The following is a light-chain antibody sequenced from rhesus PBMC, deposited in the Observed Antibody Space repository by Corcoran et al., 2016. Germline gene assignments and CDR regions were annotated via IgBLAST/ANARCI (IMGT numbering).Light chain of an antibody. Sequence: DIVMTQTPLSLPVTLGESASISCRSSQSLVYSDGKTYLDWYLQKPGQSPQILIHSVSKRASGVPKKVSGSGSGTDFTRKISRVEAEDVGLYYCMQALRSPWTFGQGTKVEIK. V-gene: IGKV2-82*01. CDR3: MQALRSPWT. J-gene: IGKJ1*01. CDR1: QSLVYSDGKTY. CDR2: SVS.